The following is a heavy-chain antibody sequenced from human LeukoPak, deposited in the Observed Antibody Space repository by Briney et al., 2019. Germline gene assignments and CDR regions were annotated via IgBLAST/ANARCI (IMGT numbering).Heavy chain of an antibody. CDR2: IRYDGSNK. Sequence: PGGSLRLSCAASGFTFSSDSMNWVRQAPGKGLEWVAFIRYDGSNKYYADSVKGRVTISRDNSKNTLYLQMNSLRAEDTAVYYCAKGGWVVPAPLINWGQGPLVTVSS. J-gene: IGHJ4*02. CDR1: GFTFSSDS. CDR3: AKGGWVVPAPLIN. D-gene: IGHD2-2*01. V-gene: IGHV3-30*02.